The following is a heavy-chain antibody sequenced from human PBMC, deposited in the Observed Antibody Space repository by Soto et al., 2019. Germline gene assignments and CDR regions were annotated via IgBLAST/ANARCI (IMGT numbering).Heavy chain of an antibody. V-gene: IGHV3-30-3*01. CDR2: ISYDGSNK. CDR3: ARDSDSSSSFLFDY. D-gene: IGHD6-6*01. CDR1: GFTFSSYA. Sequence: PGGSLRLSCAASGFTFSSYAMHWVRQAPGKGLEWVAVISYDGSNKYYADSVKGRFTISRDNSKNTLYLQMNSLRAEDTAVYYCARDSDSSSSFLFDYWGQGTLVTVSS. J-gene: IGHJ4*02.